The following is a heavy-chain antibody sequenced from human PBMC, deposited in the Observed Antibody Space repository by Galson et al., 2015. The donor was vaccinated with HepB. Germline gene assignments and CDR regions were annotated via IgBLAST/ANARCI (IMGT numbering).Heavy chain of an antibody. Sequence: PALVKPTQTLTLTCTFSGFSLSTSGVGVGWIRQPPGKALEWLAVIYWDDDKRYSPSLKSRLTITKDTSENQVVLTMTNMDPVDTATYYCVRRPNYYDSGGYWGEVDYWGQGTLVTVSS. J-gene: IGHJ4*02. CDR3: VRRPNYYDSGGYWGEVDY. CDR2: IYWDDDK. D-gene: IGHD3-22*01. CDR1: GFSLSTSGVG. V-gene: IGHV2-5*02.